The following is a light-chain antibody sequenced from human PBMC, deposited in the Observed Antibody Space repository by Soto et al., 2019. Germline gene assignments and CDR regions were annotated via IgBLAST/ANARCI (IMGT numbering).Light chain of an antibody. J-gene: IGKJ1*01. V-gene: IGKV3-20*01. CDR1: HSVTSNY. Sequence: EIVLTQSPGTLSLSPGERATLSCRSSHSVTSNYLAWYQQKPGQAPRLPIYDVSSRATGIPDRFSGSGSGTDFTLTISRLEPVDFAVYYCQQYGISPTFGQGTKVEIK. CDR3: QQYGISPT. CDR2: DVS.